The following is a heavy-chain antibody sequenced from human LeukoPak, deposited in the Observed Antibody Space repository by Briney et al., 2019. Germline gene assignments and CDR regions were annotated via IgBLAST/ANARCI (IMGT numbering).Heavy chain of an antibody. Sequence: GRSLRLSCAGSGFTFSNYGMHWVRQAPGKGLEWVAVIWYDGSNKYYADSVKGRFTISRDNSKNTLYLRMNSLRAEDTAVYYCARDIPIVGALDYWGQGTLVTVSS. CDR1: GFTFSNYG. CDR3: ARDIPIVGALDY. J-gene: IGHJ4*02. D-gene: IGHD1-26*01. CDR2: IWYDGSNK. V-gene: IGHV3-33*08.